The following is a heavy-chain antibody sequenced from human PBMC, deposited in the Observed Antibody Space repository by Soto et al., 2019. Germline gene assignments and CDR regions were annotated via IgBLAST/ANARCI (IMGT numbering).Heavy chain of an antibody. CDR1: VFTFSSYG. Sequence: GGSLRLSCAASVFTFSSYGMHWVRQAPGKGLEWVAVISYDGSNKYYADSVKGRFTISRDNSKDTLYLQMNSLRAEDTAVYYCAKDQLWFGELLDNWFDPWGQGTLVTVSS. D-gene: IGHD3-10*01. CDR3: AKDQLWFGELLDNWFDP. V-gene: IGHV3-30*18. J-gene: IGHJ5*02. CDR2: ISYDGSNK.